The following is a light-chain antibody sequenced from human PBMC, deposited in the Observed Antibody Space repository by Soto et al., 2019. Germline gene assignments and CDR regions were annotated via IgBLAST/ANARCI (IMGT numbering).Light chain of an antibody. CDR2: DTS. CDR1: QSVSSSH. Sequence: EVELTQSPGTLSLSPGERATLSCRASQSVSSSHLAWYQQKRGQAPRLLIYDTSTMATGIPDRFSGSGSGTDFTLTISRLEPEDFAVYHCQQYGASPWTFGPGTKVEVK. J-gene: IGKJ1*01. CDR3: QQYGASPWT. V-gene: IGKV3-20*01.